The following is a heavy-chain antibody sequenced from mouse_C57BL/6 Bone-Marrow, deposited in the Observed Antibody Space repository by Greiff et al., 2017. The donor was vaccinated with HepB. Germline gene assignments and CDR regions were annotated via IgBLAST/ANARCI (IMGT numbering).Heavy chain of an antibody. D-gene: IGHD1-1*01. J-gene: IGHJ4*01. CDR2: ISSGSSTI. CDR1: GFTFSDYG. Sequence: DVKLVESGGGLVKPGGSLKLSCAASGFTFSDYGMHWVRQAPEKGLEWVAYISSGSSTIYYADTVKGRFTISRDNAKNTLFLQMTSLRSEDTAMYYCARPYYYYGFYAMDYWGQGTSVTVSS. CDR3: ARPYYYYGFYAMDY. V-gene: IGHV5-17*01.